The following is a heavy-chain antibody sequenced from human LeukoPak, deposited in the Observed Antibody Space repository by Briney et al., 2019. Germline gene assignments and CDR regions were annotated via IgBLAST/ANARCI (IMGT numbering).Heavy chain of an antibody. V-gene: IGHV3-30*03. D-gene: IGHD2-2*01. J-gene: IGHJ4*02. CDR1: GFTFSSYG. CDR2: ISYDGSNK. Sequence: GGSLRLSCAASGFTFSSYGMPWVRQAPGKGLEWVAVISYDGSNKYYADSVKGRFTISRDNSKNTLYLQMNSLRAEDTAVYYCASDRGSRADFPHYWGQGTLVTVSS. CDR3: ASDRGSRADFPHY.